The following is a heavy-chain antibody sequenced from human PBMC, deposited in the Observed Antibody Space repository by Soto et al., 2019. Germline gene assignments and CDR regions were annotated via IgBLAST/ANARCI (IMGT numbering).Heavy chain of an antibody. Sequence: SETMCLTCAFAGWSFSCYYWTLLSPPPGKGLEWIGEINHSGSTNYNPSLKSRVTISVDTSKNQFSLKLMSVTTADTAVYSCASRVYYDSSVDCWGQGTLVTVSS. CDR1: GWSFSCYY. CDR3: ASRVYYDSSVDC. V-gene: IGHV4-34*01. D-gene: IGHD3-22*01. J-gene: IGHJ4*02. CDR2: INHSGST.